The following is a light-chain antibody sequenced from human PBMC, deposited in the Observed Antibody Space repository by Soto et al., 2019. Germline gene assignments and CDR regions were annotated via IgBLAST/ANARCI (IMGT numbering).Light chain of an antibody. CDR1: QSVSSN. Sequence: EIVMTQSPATLSVSPGERATLSCRASQSVSSNLAWYQQKPGQAPRLLTYGASTRATGIPARFSGSGSGTEFTLTISSLQSEDFAVYYYQQYNNWLTFGGGTKVDIK. V-gene: IGKV3-15*01. CDR3: QQYNNWLT. CDR2: GAS. J-gene: IGKJ4*01.